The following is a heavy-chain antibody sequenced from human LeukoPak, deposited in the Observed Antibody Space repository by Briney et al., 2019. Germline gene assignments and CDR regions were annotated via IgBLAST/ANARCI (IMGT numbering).Heavy chain of an antibody. J-gene: IGHJ6*03. Sequence: PGGSLRLSCAASGFTFSSYWMSWVRQAPGKGLEWVANIKQDGSEKYYVDSVKGRFTISRDNAKNSLYLQMNSLRAADTAVYYCARDQQDIVVVPAAQGQNPRRDYYYYMDVWGKGTTVTVSS. V-gene: IGHV3-7*03. CDR2: IKQDGSEK. CDR3: ARDQQDIVVVPAAQGQNPRRDYYYYMDV. CDR1: GFTFSSYW. D-gene: IGHD2-2*01.